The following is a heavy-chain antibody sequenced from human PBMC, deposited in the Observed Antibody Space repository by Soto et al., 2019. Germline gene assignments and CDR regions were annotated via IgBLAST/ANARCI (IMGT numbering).Heavy chain of an antibody. V-gene: IGHV1-18*01. CDR3: ARESDSAYNWNDGSWFDP. J-gene: IGHJ5*02. Sequence: QVQLVQSGAEVKKPGASVKVSCKASGYTFTSYGISWVRQAPGQGLEWMGWISAYNGNTNYAQKLQGRVTMTTDTSTGPAYMELRSLRSDDPAVYYSARESDSAYNWNDGSWFDPWGQGTLVTVSS. CDR2: ISAYNGNT. CDR1: GYTFTSYG. D-gene: IGHD1-1*01.